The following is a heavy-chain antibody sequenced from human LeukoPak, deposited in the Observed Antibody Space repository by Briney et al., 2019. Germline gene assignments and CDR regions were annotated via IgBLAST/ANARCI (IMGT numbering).Heavy chain of an antibody. V-gene: IGHV1-18*01. CDR2: ISAYNGNT. D-gene: IGHD3-16*02. CDR1: GYTFTSYG. CDR3: ARSDLRLGELSLIY. J-gene: IGHJ4*02. Sequence: ASVKVSCKASGYTFTSYGISWVRQAPGQGLEWMGWISAYNGNTNYAQKPQGRVTMTTDTSTSTAYMELRSLRSDDTAVYYCARSDLRLGELSLIYWGQGTLVTVSS.